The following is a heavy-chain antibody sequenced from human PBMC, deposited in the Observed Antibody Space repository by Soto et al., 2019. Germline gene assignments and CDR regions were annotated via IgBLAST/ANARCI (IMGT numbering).Heavy chain of an antibody. CDR1: RFTFSDYY. V-gene: IGHV3-11*06. D-gene: IGHD3-9*01. CDR2: ISSGNSYT. J-gene: IGHJ4*02. Sequence: GGSLRLSCAASRFTFSDYYMNWLRQPPGKGLERVSYISSGNSYTNHADSLKSRFTISRDNAKNSLYLQMNSLRAEDTAVYSCVREPSDILTGYHNGFDSCGQGTLVTVSS. CDR3: VREPSDILTGYHNGFDS.